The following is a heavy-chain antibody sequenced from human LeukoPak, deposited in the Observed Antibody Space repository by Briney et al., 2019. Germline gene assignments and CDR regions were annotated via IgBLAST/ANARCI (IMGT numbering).Heavy chain of an antibody. V-gene: IGHV3-23*01. CDR3: AKVVAGTIDY. J-gene: IGHJ4*02. CDR2: ISGSGGST. D-gene: IGHD6-19*01. CDR1: GFIVSTND. Sequence: GGSLRLSCAASGFIVSTNDMSWVRQAPGKGLEWVSAISGSGGSTYYADSVKGRFTISRDNSKNTLYLQMNSLRAEDTAVYYCAKVVAGTIDYWGQGTLVTVSS.